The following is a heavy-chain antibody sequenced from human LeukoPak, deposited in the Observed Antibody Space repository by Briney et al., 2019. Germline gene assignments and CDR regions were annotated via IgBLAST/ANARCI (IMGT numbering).Heavy chain of an antibody. CDR3: ARGGAQELTSGWHIGNRDS. V-gene: IGHV1-2*02. CDR1: GYTFTGYY. D-gene: IGHD6-19*01. CDR2: INANSGGT. J-gene: IGHJ4*02. Sequence: GASVKVSCKASGYTFTGYYIHWVRQAPGQGLECMGWINANSGGTNYAQRFQGRVTMTRDTSSSTAYMEVSSLRPDDTAVYYCARGGAQELTSGWHIGNRDSWGQGTLVTVSS.